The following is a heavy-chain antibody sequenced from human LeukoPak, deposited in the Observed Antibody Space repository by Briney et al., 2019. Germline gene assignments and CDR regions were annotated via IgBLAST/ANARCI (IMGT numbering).Heavy chain of an antibody. D-gene: IGHD3-22*01. CDR1: GGSISSYY. J-gene: IGHJ3*02. Sequence: PSETLSLTCTDSGGSISSYYWSWLRQPPGKGLEWIGYSYYSGSTNYNPSLKSRVTISVDTSKNHFSLKVSSVTAADTAVYYCARRRYYYDSSGYHDAFDIWGQGTTVTVSS. V-gene: IGHV4-59*08. CDR3: ARRRYYYDSSGYHDAFDI. CDR2: SYYSGST.